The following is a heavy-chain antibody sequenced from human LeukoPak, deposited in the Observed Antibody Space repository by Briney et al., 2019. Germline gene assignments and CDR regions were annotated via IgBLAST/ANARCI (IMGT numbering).Heavy chain of an antibody. J-gene: IGHJ3*02. V-gene: IGHV3-74*01. CDR2: INAAGMSS. CDR3: ARAYSDVGDAFDI. CDR1: GFSYELHW. Sequence: GGSLRLSCAASGFSYELHWMHWVRQAPGKGLVWVSRINAAGMSSDYADSAKGRFTISRDNANNMLYLQIHSLGAEDTAVYYCARAYSDVGDAFDIWGQGTMVTVSS. D-gene: IGHD4-11*01.